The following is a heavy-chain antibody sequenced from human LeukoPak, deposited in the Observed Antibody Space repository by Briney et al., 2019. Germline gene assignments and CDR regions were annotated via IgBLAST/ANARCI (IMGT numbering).Heavy chain of an antibody. J-gene: IGHJ6*02. CDR2: ISDSGGGT. CDR1: GFTFSSYA. CDR3: AKTKLRFLEWPQMDV. Sequence: GGSLRLSCAASGFTFSSYAMSWVRQAPGKGLEWVSVISDSGGGTYYADSVKGRFTISRDNSRNTLYLQMNSLRAEDTAVYYCAKTKLRFLEWPQMDVWGQGTTVTVSS. D-gene: IGHD3-3*01. V-gene: IGHV3-23*01.